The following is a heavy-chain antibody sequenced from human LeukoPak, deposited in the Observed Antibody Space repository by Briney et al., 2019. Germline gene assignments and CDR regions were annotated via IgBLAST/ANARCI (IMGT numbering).Heavy chain of an antibody. D-gene: IGHD1-26*01. J-gene: IGHJ3*02. V-gene: IGHV5-51*01. CDR2: IYPGDSDT. CDR3: ARSALATAHAFDI. CDR1: GYSFTSYW. Sequence: GESLKISCKGSGYSFTSYWIGWVRQMPGKGLEWMGIIYPGDSDTRYSPSFQGQVTISADKSISTAYLQWSSLKASDTAMYYCARSALATAHAFDIWGQGTMVTVSS.